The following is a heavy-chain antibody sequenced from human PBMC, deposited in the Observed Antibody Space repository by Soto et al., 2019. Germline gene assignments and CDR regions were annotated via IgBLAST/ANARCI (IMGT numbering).Heavy chain of an antibody. J-gene: IGHJ4*01. Sequence: QVQLQQSGPGLVKPSETLSLTCTVSGGSISSYYWSWIRQPAGKGMEWIGRIHTTDGTNYNPSLMPRFTVLIDTSNNQSSLELSSLTAADTAVYYCARALSSAAGLYFDYWGQGTLVTVSS. D-gene: IGHD6-13*01. V-gene: IGHV4-4*07. CDR1: GGSISSYY. CDR2: IHTTDGT. CDR3: ARALSSAAGLYFDY.